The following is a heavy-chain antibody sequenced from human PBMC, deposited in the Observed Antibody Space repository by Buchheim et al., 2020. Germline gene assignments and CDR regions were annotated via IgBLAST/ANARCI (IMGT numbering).Heavy chain of an antibody. Sequence: QITLKESGPTLVKPTQTLTLTCTFSGFSLSTSGVGVGWIRQPPGKALEWLALIYWNDDKRYSPSLKSRLTISKDTSTNQVVLTMTNMNPVDTATYYCANRLLDYGDLGNWFDPWGQGTL. D-gene: IGHD4-17*01. CDR1: GFSLSTSGVG. CDR2: IYWNDDK. J-gene: IGHJ5*02. V-gene: IGHV2-5*01. CDR3: ANRLLDYGDLGNWFDP.